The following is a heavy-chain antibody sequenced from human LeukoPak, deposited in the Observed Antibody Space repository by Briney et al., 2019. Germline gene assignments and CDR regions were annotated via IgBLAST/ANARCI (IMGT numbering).Heavy chain of an antibody. Sequence: GESLKISCKGSGYSFTSYWIGWVRQMPGKGLEWMGIIYPGDSDTRYSPSFQGQVTISADKSISTAYLQWSSLKASDTAMYYCARHVVRREVVTAGYYYYYYGMDVWGQGTTVTVSS. CDR1: GYSFTSYW. V-gene: IGHV5-51*01. CDR3: ARHVVRREVVTAGYYYYYYGMDV. CDR2: IYPGDSDT. D-gene: IGHD2-21*02. J-gene: IGHJ6*02.